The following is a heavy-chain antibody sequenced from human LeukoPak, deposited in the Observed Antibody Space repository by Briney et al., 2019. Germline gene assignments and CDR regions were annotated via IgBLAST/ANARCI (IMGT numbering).Heavy chain of an antibody. V-gene: IGHV4-39*01. D-gene: IGHD6-25*01. CDR2: LYYGENS. J-gene: IGHJ4*02. CDR3: ARQLPTAAADTRGYFDY. Sequence: PSETLSLTCTVSGGSISIISSSTYYWGWIRQAPGKGLEWIGSLYYGENSHYNPSLKSRATLSVDTSNNQFSLKLTSVTAAGAAVYFCARQLPTAAADTRGYFDYWGQGTVVTVSS. CDR1: GGSISIISSSTYY.